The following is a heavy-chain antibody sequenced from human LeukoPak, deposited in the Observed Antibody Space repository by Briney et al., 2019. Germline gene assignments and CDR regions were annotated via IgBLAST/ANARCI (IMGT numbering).Heavy chain of an antibody. Sequence: PGGSLRLSCAASGFSFSNYEMKWVRQAPGKGVEWISYITASSTTIYYADSVKGRFTMSRDNAKNSLYLQMTGLRGEDTAVYYCAKGPGARGHFNWFDPWGQGTLFTVSS. CDR3: AKGPGARGHFNWFDP. CDR1: GFSFSNYE. CDR2: ITASSTTI. V-gene: IGHV3-48*03. D-gene: IGHD5-12*01. J-gene: IGHJ5*02.